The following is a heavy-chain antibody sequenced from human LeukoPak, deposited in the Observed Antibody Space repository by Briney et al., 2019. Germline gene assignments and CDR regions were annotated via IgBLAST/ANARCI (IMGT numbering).Heavy chain of an antibody. V-gene: IGHV1-69*06. CDR3: ARDRRMIVVAYGHFDI. Sequence: SVKVSCKASGGTFSSYAISWVRQAPGQGLEWMGGIIPVFGAPNYAQKFQGRVTITADKSTSTVYMELSSLRSEDTAVYYCARDRRMIVVAYGHFDIWGQGTMVTVSS. J-gene: IGHJ3*02. D-gene: IGHD3-22*01. CDR2: IIPVFGAP. CDR1: GGTFSSYA.